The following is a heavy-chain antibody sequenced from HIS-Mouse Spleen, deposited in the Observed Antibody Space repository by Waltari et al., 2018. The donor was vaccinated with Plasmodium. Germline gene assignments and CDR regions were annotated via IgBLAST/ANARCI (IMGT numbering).Heavy chain of an antibody. CDR3: AKSSKGTGDLWDY. J-gene: IGHJ4*02. V-gene: IGHV3-23*01. D-gene: IGHD7-27*01. Sequence: EVQLLESGGGLVQPGGSLRLSCAASGSTFGKLAMSWGRQAPGKGLGGVSAISGRGGSTYYADSVKGRFTISRDNSKNKLYLQMNSRRAEDTAVYYCAKSSKGTGDLWDYWGQGTLVTVSS. CDR2: ISGRGGST. CDR1: GSTFGKLA.